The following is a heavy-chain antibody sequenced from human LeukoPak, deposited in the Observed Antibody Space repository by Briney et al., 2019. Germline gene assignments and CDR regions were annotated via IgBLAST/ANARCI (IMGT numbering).Heavy chain of an antibody. J-gene: IGHJ6*03. CDR1: GFTFSSYS. D-gene: IGHD3-10*01. Sequence: SGGSLRLSCAASGFTFSSYSMNWDRQAPGKGLEWVSSISSSSSYIYYADSVKGRFTISRDNAKNSLYLQMNSLRAEDTAVYYCARLGLYGSGSYGHQIDYYYMDVWGKGTTVTISS. CDR2: ISSSSSYI. CDR3: ARLGLYGSGSYGHQIDYYYMDV. V-gene: IGHV3-21*01.